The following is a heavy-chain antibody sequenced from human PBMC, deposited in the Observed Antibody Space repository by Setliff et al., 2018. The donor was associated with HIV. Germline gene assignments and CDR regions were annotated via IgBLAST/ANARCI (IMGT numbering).Heavy chain of an antibody. CDR2: IYYSGST. V-gene: IGHV4-31*03. CDR3: ARLSPQYSGYDSGAFGY. J-gene: IGHJ4*02. Sequence: SETLSLTCTVSGGSVSSGGYYWNWIRQRLGKGLEWIGHIYYSGSTSYNPSLKSRVTISVDTSKNQFSLKLSSVTAADTAVYYCARLSPQYSGYDSGAFGYWGQGTLVTVSS. CDR1: GGSVSSGGYY. D-gene: IGHD5-12*01.